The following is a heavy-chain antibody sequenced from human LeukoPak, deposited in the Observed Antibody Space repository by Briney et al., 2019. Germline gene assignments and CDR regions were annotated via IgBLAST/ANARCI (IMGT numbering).Heavy chain of an antibody. CDR3: ARLLPASRHYFDY. J-gene: IGHJ4*02. Sequence: GGALRLSCAASGLTVSSDYMAWVRQAPGKGLEWISVIYGGGATYYADSVQGRFTISRDTSNNALYLQMISLRVEDTAVYHCARLLPASRHYFDYWGLGTLVTVSS. CDR2: IYGGGAT. CDR1: GLTVSSDY. D-gene: IGHD6-6*01. V-gene: IGHV3-53*01.